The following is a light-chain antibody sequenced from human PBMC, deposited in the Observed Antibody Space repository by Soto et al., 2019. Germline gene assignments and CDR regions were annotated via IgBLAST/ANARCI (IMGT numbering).Light chain of an antibody. Sequence: DIQMTQSPSSLSASVGDRVNITCRASQSISSYLNWYQQKPGKAPKLLIYAASSLQSGVPSMFSGSGSGTDFTLTISILQPEAFATYYCQQRYSTPWTFGQGTKGEIK. CDR2: AAS. CDR1: QSISSY. J-gene: IGKJ1*01. CDR3: QQRYSTPWT. V-gene: IGKV1-39*01.